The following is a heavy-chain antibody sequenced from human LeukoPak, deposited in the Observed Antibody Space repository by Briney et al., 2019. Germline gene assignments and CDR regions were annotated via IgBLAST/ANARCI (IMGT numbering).Heavy chain of an antibody. CDR2: IRYDGSNK. Sequence: HAGGSLRLSCAASGFTFSSYGMHWVRQAPGKGLEWVAFIRYDGSNKHYADSVKGRFTISRDNSMNTLYLQMNSLRPEATAVYYCAKEEDYYESSAFDYWGQGTLVTVSS. CDR3: AKEEDYYESSAFDY. CDR1: GFTFSSYG. J-gene: IGHJ4*02. V-gene: IGHV3-30*02. D-gene: IGHD3-22*01.